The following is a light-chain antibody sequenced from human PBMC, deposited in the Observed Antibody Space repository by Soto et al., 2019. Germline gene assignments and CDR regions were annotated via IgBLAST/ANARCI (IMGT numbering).Light chain of an antibody. Sequence: EIVLTQSPGTLSLSPGERATLSCRASQSVSSSYLAWYQQKPGQAPRLLIYSASNRAAGVPDRFSGSGSGADFSLTISRLEPEDFAVYYCQQFSSYPLTFGGGTKVEIK. V-gene: IGKV3-20*01. CDR1: QSVSSSY. J-gene: IGKJ4*01. CDR3: QQFSSYPLT. CDR2: SAS.